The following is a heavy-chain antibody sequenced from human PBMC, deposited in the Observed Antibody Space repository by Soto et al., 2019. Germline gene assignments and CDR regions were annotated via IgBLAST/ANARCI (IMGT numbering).Heavy chain of an antibody. CDR2: IIPIFGTA. J-gene: IGHJ6*02. V-gene: IGHV1-69*13. Sequence: SLKVSCKASAGTFSSYAISWVRQAPGQGLEWMGGIIPIFGTANYAQKFQGRVTITADESTSTAYMELSSLRSEDTAVYYCALDYYYGMDVWGQGTTVTVSS. CDR1: AGTFSSYA. CDR3: ALDYYYGMDV.